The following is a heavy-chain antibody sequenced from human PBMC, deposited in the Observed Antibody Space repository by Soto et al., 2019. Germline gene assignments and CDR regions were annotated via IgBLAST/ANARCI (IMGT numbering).Heavy chain of an antibody. CDR2: IYWNDDK. CDR1: GFSLSTSGVG. V-gene: IGHV2-5*01. D-gene: IGHD6-19*01. CDR3: AHRRGGWYYFDY. J-gene: IGHJ4*02. Sequence: SGPTLVNPTQTLTLTCTFSGFSLSTSGVGVGWIRQPPGKALEWLALIYWNDDKRYSPSLKSRLTITKDTPKNQVVLTMTNMDPVDTATYYCAHRRGGWYYFDYWGQGTLVTVSS.